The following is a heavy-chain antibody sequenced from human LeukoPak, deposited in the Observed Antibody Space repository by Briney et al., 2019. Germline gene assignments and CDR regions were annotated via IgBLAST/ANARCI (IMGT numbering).Heavy chain of an antibody. CDR2: INHSGST. CDR3: ARGLRYCSGGSCYRKEYFQH. Sequence: SETLSLTCTVSGYSISSGYYWGWIRQPPGKGLEWFGEINHSGSTNYNPSLKSRVTISVDTSKNQFSLKLSSVTAADTAVYYCARGLRYCSGGSCYRKEYFQHWGQGTLVTVSS. V-gene: IGHV4-38-2*02. CDR1: GYSISSGYY. J-gene: IGHJ1*01. D-gene: IGHD2-15*01.